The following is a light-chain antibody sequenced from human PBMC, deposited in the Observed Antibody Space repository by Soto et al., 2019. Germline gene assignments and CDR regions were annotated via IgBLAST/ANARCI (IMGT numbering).Light chain of an antibody. CDR2: KAS. Sequence: IQMTQSPSTLSASVGDRVTITCRASQSISSWLAWYQQKPGKAPKLLIYKASSLESGVPSRFSGSASGTEFPLTISSLQPDDFATYYCQQYHSYSYTFGQGTKLEIK. V-gene: IGKV1-5*03. CDR3: QQYHSYSYT. CDR1: QSISSW. J-gene: IGKJ2*01.